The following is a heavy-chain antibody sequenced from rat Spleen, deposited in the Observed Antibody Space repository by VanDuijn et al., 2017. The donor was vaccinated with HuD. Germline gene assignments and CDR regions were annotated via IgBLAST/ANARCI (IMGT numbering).Heavy chain of an antibody. D-gene: IGHD1-10*01. V-gene: IGHV3-3*01. CDR1: GYSITSSYR. Sequence: MQLQESGPGLVKPSQSLSLTCSVTGYSITSSYRWNWIRKFPGNKLEWMGYINSAGSTNYNPSLKSRISITRDTSKNQFFLQVNSVTTEDTATYYCARGGNYYYVMDAWGQGASVTVSS. CDR2: INSAGST. CDR3: ARGGNYYYVMDA. J-gene: IGHJ4*01.